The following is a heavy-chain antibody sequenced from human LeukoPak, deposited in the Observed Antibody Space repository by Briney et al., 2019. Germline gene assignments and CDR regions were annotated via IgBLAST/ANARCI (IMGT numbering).Heavy chain of an antibody. J-gene: IGHJ4*02. V-gene: IGHV3-48*03. CDR2: ISSSGTTI. D-gene: IGHD5-24*01. Sequence: GGSLRLSCAASGFTFSNYEKNWVRQAPGKGLEWVSYISSSGTTIYYADSVKGRFTISRDNAKNSLFLQMNSLGADDTAVYYCASGRRNLDYWGQGTLVTVSS. CDR1: GFTFSNYE. CDR3: ASGRRNLDY.